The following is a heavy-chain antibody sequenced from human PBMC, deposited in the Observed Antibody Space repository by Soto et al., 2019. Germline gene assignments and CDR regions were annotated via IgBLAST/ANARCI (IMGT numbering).Heavy chain of an antibody. CDR1: DCSIVSSSYY. Sequence: SVTLSLTCTITDCSIVSSSYYWAWIRQDPGKGLEWIGSIYYSGSTYYNPSLKSRVTISVDTSKNQFSLKLSSVTAADTAVYYCARPIWLWLESSPYGMDVWGQGTTVS. V-gene: IGHV4-39*01. CDR3: ARPIWLWLESSPYGMDV. J-gene: IGHJ6*02. D-gene: IGHD5-18*01. CDR2: IYYSGST.